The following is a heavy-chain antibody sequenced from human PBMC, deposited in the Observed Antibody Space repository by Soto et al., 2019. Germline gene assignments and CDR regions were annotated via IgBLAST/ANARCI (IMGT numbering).Heavy chain of an antibody. V-gene: IGHV4-4*07. Sequence: QVQLQQSGPGLVKPSETLSLICTVSGASVNNYYWSWIRQPAGGGLERIGRVLTNGGANYNPSLKSRVTMSVDTSKNQFSLNLRSVTAADTAVYFCARDFTTNYYNYGLDVWGQGTTVTVAS. CDR1: GASVNNYY. J-gene: IGHJ6*02. CDR2: VLTNGGA. CDR3: ARDFTTNYYNYGLDV.